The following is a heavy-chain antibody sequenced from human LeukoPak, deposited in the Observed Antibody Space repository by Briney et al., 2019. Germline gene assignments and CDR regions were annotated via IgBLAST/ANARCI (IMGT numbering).Heavy chain of an antibody. Sequence: GGSLRLSCAASGFTFSSYAMHWVRQAPGKGLEWVAVISYDGSNKYYADSVKGRFTISRDNSKNTLYLQMNSLRAEDTAVYYCARDYYGSGSGGMDVWGQGTTVTVSS. CDR3: ARDYYGSGSGGMDV. CDR2: ISYDGSNK. J-gene: IGHJ6*02. D-gene: IGHD3-10*01. CDR1: GFTFSSYA. V-gene: IGHV3-30-3*01.